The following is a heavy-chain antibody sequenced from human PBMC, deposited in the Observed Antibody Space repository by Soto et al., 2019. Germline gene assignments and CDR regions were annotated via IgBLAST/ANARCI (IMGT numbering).Heavy chain of an antibody. CDR2: ISSSSSYI. D-gene: IGHD3-22*01. V-gene: IGHV3-21*01. Sequence: GGSLRLSCAASGFTFSSYSMNWVRQAPGKGLEWVSSISSSSSYIYYADSVKGRFTISRDNAKNSLYLQMNSLRAEDTAVYYCARYYDSSGYYPSSVYWGQGTLVTVS. J-gene: IGHJ4*02. CDR1: GFTFSSYS. CDR3: ARYYDSSGYYPSSVY.